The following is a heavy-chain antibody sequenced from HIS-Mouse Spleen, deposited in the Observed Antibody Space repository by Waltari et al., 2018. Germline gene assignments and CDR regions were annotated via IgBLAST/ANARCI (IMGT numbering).Heavy chain of an antibody. CDR1: GFTCSSYW. Sequence: EVQLVESGGGLVQPGGSLRLSCAASGFTCSSYWISWVRQSPGKGLRRVAKIKQDGSEKCYVDSVKGRFTISRDKATSFLYLQMNSVRAEDTGVYYCARERRGPGWFDPWGQGTLVTVSS. CDR2: IKQDGSEK. J-gene: IGHJ5*02. D-gene: IGHD5-12*01. V-gene: IGHV3-7*01. CDR3: ARERRGPGWFDP.